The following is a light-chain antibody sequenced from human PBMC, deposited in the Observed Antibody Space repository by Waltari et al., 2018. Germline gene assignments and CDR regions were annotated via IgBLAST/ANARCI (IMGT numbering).Light chain of an antibody. J-gene: IGLJ3*02. Sequence: QSALTQPPSASGSPGQSVTLPCTGTSSDIGRYNYVPWYQQPPDKAPKLIIYEVKERPSGVPARFSGSKSGNMAALTVSGRQAEDEAEYYGGSYEGRDGVFGGGTKLTVL. CDR1: SSDIGRYNY. CDR3: GSYEGRDGV. V-gene: IGLV2-8*01. CDR2: EVK.